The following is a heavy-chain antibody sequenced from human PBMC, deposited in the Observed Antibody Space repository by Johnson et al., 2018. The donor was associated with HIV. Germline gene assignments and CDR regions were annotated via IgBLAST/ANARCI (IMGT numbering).Heavy chain of an antibody. CDR2: ISYDGSNK. D-gene: IGHD5-18*01. CDR1: GFTFSSYG. CDR3: ARTRGYSYGLYAFDI. Sequence: QVQLVESGGGLVKPGGSLRLSCAASGFTFSSYGMHWVRQAPGKGLEWVAVISYDGSNKYYADSVKGRFTISRDNSKNTLYLQMNSLRAEDTAVYYCARTRGYSYGLYAFDIWGQGTMVTVSS. J-gene: IGHJ3*02. V-gene: IGHV3-30*03.